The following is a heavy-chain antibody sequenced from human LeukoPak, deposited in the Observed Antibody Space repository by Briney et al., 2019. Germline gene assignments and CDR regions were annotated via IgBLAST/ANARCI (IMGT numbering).Heavy chain of an antibody. D-gene: IGHD2-15*01. CDR1: GGSISSYY. CDR2: IYYSGST. J-gene: IGHJ3*02. CDR3: VRASVESGGAFDI. V-gene: IGHV4-59*01. Sequence: ASETLSLTCTVSGGSISSYYWSWIRQPPGKGLEWIGYIYYSGSTNYNPSLKSRVTISVDTSKNQFSLNLTSVTAADTAVYYCVRASVESGGAFDIWGQGTMVTVSS.